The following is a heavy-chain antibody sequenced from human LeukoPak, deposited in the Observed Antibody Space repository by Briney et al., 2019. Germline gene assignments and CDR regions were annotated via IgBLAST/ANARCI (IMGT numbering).Heavy chain of an antibody. CDR1: GYTFTGYY. J-gene: IGHJ6*03. CDR3: ARVGVDTAMVTIYYYYMDD. V-gene: IGHV1-2*02. D-gene: IGHD5-18*01. CDR2: INPNSGGT. Sequence: ASVKVSCKASGYTFTGYYMHWVRQAPGQGLEWMGWINPNSGGTNYAQKFQGRVTMTRDTSISTAYMELSRLRSDDTAVYYCARVGVDTAMVTIYYYYMDDWGKGTTVTVSS.